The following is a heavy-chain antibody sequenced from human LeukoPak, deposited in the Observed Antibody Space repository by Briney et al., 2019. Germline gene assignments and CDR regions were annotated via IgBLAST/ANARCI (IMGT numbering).Heavy chain of an antibody. D-gene: IGHD5-24*01. Sequence: GGSLTPSCAASGFTFSSYGMSWVRQDPGKGLGWVPAISGGGGSTYYAASVKGRLTISRHNSKNTVYLQMNSLRAEDTAVYYCAKEQEMATITSFDYWGQGTLVTVSS. CDR2: ISGGGGST. J-gene: IGHJ4*02. CDR3: AKEQEMATITSFDY. V-gene: IGHV3-23*01. CDR1: GFTFSSYG.